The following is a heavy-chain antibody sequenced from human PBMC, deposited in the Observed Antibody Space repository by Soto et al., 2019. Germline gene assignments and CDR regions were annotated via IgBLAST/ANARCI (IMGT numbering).Heavy chain of an antibody. CDR2: INHSGST. Sequence: SETLSLTCAVYGGSFSGYYWSWIRQPPGKGLEWIGEINHSGSTNYNPSLKSRVTISVDTSKNQFSLKLSSVTAADTAVYYCASWGNYYDSSGYSDYWGQGTLVTVPQ. V-gene: IGHV4-34*01. CDR1: GGSFSGYY. J-gene: IGHJ4*02. D-gene: IGHD3-22*01. CDR3: ASWGNYYDSSGYSDY.